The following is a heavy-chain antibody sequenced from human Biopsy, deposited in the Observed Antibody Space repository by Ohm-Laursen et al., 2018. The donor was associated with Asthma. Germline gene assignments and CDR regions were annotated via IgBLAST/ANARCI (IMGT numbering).Heavy chain of an antibody. CDR2: INHSGST. Sequence: SDTLSLTCAVYGGSFSAYYWSWIRQPPGKGLEWIAEINHSGSTNYNPSLKSRVTMSVGTSKNQLFLNLSSVTAADTAVYYCARAASTTVFWSGYSHNWFDPWGQGTLVTVSS. CDR1: GGSFSAYY. V-gene: IGHV4-34*01. D-gene: IGHD3-3*01. J-gene: IGHJ5*02. CDR3: ARAASTTVFWSGYSHNWFDP.